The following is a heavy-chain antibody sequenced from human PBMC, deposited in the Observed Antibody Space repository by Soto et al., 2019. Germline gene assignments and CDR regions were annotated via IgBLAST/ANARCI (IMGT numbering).Heavy chain of an antibody. D-gene: IGHD3-3*01. Sequence: PSQNLSLTCTVSGDSVSSVGLHRAWLRRPPGKGLEWIGYIYHGGSTYYRPSLESRMHMSLGATRNHYSLRLTSGAAADTAVYFCARAPVGLDTISYFDYWGQGKLVTVSS. V-gene: IGHV4-30-4*01. J-gene: IGHJ4*02. CDR2: IYHGGST. CDR3: ARAPVGLDTISYFDY. CDR1: GDSVSSVGLH.